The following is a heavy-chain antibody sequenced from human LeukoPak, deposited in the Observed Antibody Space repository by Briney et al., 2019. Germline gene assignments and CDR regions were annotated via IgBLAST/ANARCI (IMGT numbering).Heavy chain of an antibody. CDR3: ARDLRMVRGVIITEHFDY. J-gene: IGHJ4*02. CDR1: GSSISSYY. Sequence: SETLSLTCTVSGSSISSYYWSWIRQPPGKGLEWIGYIYYSGSTNYNPSLKSRVTISVDTSKNQFSLKLSSVTAADTAVYYCARDLRMVRGVIITEHFDYWGQGTLVTVSS. V-gene: IGHV4-59*01. CDR2: IYYSGST. D-gene: IGHD3-10*01.